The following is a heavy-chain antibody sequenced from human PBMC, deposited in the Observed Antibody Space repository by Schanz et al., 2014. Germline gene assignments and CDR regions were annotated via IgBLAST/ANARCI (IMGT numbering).Heavy chain of an antibody. CDR1: GFTFSSYA. CDR2: IGTSGGT. J-gene: IGHJ5*02. V-gene: IGHV3-23*01. D-gene: IGHD3-9*01. Sequence: EVQLLESGGGLVQPGGSLRLSCAASGFTFSSYAMSWVRQAPGKGLEWVSTIGTSGGTNYAESVKGRFTISRDNFKGALYLQMSSLRADDTAVYYCAKAADWPVTRFDPWGQGTLVTVSS. CDR3: AKAADWPVTRFDP.